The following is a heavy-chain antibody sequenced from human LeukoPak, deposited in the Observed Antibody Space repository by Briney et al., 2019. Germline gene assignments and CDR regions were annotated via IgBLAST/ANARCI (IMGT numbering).Heavy chain of an antibody. CDR2: VSGNGADT. CDR1: GFTFSTNA. J-gene: IGHJ3*02. D-gene: IGHD1-1*01. V-gene: IGHV3-23*01. CDR3: AKELIIQPTGTVAFDI. Sequence: PGGSLRLSCAASGFTFSTNAMSWVRQAPGKGLEWVSAVSGNGADTYYAGSVKGRFTISRDNSKNTPYLQMNSLRAEDTAVYFCAKELIIQPTGTVAFDIWGQGTMVTVSS.